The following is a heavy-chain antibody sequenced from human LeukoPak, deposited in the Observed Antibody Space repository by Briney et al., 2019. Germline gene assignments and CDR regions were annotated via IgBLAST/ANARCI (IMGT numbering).Heavy chain of an antibody. CDR1: GFTFSSYS. V-gene: IGHV3-21*01. Sequence: GGSLRLSCAASGFTFSSYSMNWVRQAPGKGLEWVSSISSSSSYIYYADSVKGRFTISRDNAKNSLYLQMNSLRAEDTAVYYCARSFSGGWYFDYWGQGTLVTVSS. D-gene: IGHD6-19*01. J-gene: IGHJ4*02. CDR3: ARSFSGGWYFDY. CDR2: ISSSSSYI.